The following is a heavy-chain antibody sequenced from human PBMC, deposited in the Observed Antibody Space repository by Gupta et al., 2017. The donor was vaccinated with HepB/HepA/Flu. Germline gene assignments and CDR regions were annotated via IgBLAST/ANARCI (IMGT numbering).Heavy chain of an antibody. D-gene: IGHD3-10*01. CDR2: ILSDGNNK. CDR3: AKDRFGSRGWYFDY. J-gene: IGHJ4*02. CDR1: GFTFSPYG. V-gene: IGHV3-30*18. Sequence: QVQLVESGGGVVQPGRSLRLSCAASGFTFSPYGMHWVPQAPGKGLEWVALILSDGNNKYYPDSVKGRFTISRDNSKNTLYLQMNSLSAEDTAMYFCAKDRFGSRGWYFDYWGQGTLVTVSS.